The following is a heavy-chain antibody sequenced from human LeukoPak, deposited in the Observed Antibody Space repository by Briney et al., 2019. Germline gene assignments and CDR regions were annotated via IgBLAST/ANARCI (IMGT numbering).Heavy chain of an antibody. J-gene: IGHJ6*03. D-gene: IGHD6-13*01. V-gene: IGHV1-2*02. Sequence: ASVKVSCKASEYTFTGCYMHWVRQAPGQGLEWMGWINPNSGGTNYAQKFQGRVTMTRDTSISTAYMELSRLRSDDTAVYYCARDAIAAAGTQLPYYYYYMDVWGKGTTVTISS. CDR3: ARDAIAAAGTQLPYYYYYMDV. CDR1: EYTFTGCY. CDR2: INPNSGGT.